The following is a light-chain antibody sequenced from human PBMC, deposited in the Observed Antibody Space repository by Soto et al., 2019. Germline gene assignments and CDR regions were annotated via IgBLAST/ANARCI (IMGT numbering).Light chain of an antibody. CDR1: SSDVGGYNY. V-gene: IGLV2-14*01. CDR2: DVS. CDR3: SSYTSSNTYV. Sequence: QSVLTQPASVSGSPGQSITISCTGTSSDVGGYNYVSWYQQYPGKAPKLMIYDVSNRPSGVSNRFSGSKSANTASLTISGLQAEDEADYYCSSYTSSNTYVFGTGTKVTVL. J-gene: IGLJ1*01.